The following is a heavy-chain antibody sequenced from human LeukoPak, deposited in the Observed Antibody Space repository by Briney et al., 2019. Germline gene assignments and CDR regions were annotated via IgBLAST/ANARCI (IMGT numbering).Heavy chain of an antibody. V-gene: IGHV3-23*01. CDR1: GFTFSSYA. Sequence: GGSLRLSCAASGFTFSSYAMSWVRQAPGKGLEWVSAISGSGGSTYYADSVKGRFTISRDNSKNTLYLQMNSLRAEDTAVYYCAKVGYSSGWSRTDAFDIWGQGTMVTVSS. J-gene: IGHJ3*02. CDR2: ISGSGGST. CDR3: AKVGYSSGWSRTDAFDI. D-gene: IGHD6-19*01.